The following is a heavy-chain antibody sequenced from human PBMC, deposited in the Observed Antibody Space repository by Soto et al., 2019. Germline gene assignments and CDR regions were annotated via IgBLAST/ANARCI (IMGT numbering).Heavy chain of an antibody. CDR1: GFSLRTSGVG. Sequence: QITLKESGPTLVKPTQTLTLTCTFSGFSLRTSGVGVGWIRQPPGKALEWLALIYWDDDKRYSPSLKSRLTIPKDTSKNQVVLTMTNLDPVDTATYYCANTLYPNSDMGYWGQGTLVTVSS. D-gene: IGHD2-8*01. CDR2: IYWDDDK. V-gene: IGHV2-5*02. CDR3: ANTLYPNSDMGY. J-gene: IGHJ4*02.